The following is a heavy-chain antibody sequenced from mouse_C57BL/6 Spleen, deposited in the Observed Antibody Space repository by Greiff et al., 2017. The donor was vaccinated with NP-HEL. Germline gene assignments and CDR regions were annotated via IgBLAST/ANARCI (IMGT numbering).Heavy chain of an antibody. J-gene: IGHJ2*01. CDR2: IYPGDGDT. D-gene: IGHD1-1*02. CDR1: GYAFSSYW. CDR3: ARILWSNYFDY. Sequence: QVQLQQSGAELVKPGASVKISCKASGYAFSSYWMNWVKQRPGKGLEWIGQIYPGDGDTNYNGKFKGKATLTADKSSSTAYMQLSSLTSEDSAVYFCARILWSNYFDYWGQGTTLTVSS. V-gene: IGHV1-80*01.